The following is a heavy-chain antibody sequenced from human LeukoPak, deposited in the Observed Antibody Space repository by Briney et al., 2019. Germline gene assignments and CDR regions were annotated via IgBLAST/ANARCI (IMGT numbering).Heavy chain of an antibody. V-gene: IGHV4-4*02. Sequence: SGTLSLTCDVSGGSILTTNWWSWVRQPPGKGLEWIGEVHLSGASNYNPSLKSRVNMSIDKSKNQLSLELTSVTAADTAIYYCTRESGAFSPFGFWGQGTLVTVSS. CDR1: GGSILTTNW. D-gene: IGHD1-26*01. J-gene: IGHJ4*02. CDR3: TRESGAFSPFGF. CDR2: VHLSGAS.